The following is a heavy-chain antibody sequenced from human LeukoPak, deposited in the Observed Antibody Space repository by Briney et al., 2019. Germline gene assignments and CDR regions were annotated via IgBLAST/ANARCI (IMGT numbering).Heavy chain of an antibody. Sequence: PSETLSLTCAVYGGSFSGYYWSWIRQPLGKGLEWIGEINHSGSTNYNPSLKSRVTISVDTSKNQFSLKLSSVTAADTAVYYCATRKHGRGMDVWGQGTTVTVSS. J-gene: IGHJ6*02. CDR2: INHSGST. CDR3: ATRKHGRGMDV. CDR1: GGSFSGYY. V-gene: IGHV4-34*01. D-gene: IGHD1-26*01.